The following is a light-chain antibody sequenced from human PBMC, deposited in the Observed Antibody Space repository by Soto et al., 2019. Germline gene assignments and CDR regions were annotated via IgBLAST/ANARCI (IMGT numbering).Light chain of an antibody. V-gene: IGLV1-40*01. CDR2: GNL. J-gene: IGLJ3*02. CDR1: SSNIGAGYD. CDR3: QSYDSGLSGSV. Sequence: QSVLTQPPSVSGAPGQRVTISCTGSSSNIGAGYDVHWYQQLPGTAPKLLIYGNLNRPSRVPDRFSGSKSGTSASLAITGLQAEDEADYYCQSYDSGLSGSVFGGGTKLTVL.